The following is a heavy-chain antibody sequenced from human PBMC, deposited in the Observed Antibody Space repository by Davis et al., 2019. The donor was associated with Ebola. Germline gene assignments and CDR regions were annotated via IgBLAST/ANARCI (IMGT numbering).Heavy chain of an antibody. J-gene: IGHJ4*02. Sequence: GGSLRLSCAASGFTFSGSAMHWVRQASGKGLEWVGRIRSKANSYATAYAASVKGRFTISRDDSKNTAYLQMNSLRAEDTAVYYCAVVGATVYWGQGTLVTVSS. D-gene: IGHD1-26*01. CDR3: AVVGATVY. CDR2: IRSKANSYAT. CDR1: GFTFSGSA. V-gene: IGHV3-73*01.